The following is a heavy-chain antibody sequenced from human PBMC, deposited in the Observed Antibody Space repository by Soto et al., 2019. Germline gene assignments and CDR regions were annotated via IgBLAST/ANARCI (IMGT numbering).Heavy chain of an antibody. CDR3: ARAGAYCSSASCYPEVLLWFGATSYYYGMEV. J-gene: IGHJ6*02. CDR1: GYTFTSYG. V-gene: IGHV1-18*04. Sequence: ASVKVSCKASGYTFTSYGISWVRQAPGQGLEWMGWISAYNGNTNYAQKLQGRVTMTTDTSTSTAYMELRSLRSDDTAVYYCARAGAYCSSASCYPEVLLWFGATSYYYGMEVWAQGTTVTVSS. D-gene: IGHD2-2*01. CDR2: ISAYNGNT.